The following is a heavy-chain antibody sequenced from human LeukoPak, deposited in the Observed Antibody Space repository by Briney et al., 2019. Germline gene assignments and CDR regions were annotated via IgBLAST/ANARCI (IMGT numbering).Heavy chain of an antibody. Sequence: ASVKVSCKASGYTFTGYYMHWVRQAPGQGLEWMGWINPNSGGTNYAQKFQGRVTMTRDTPISTAYMELSRLRSDDTAVYYCARAPGTMVRGVISLFDYLGQGTLVTVSS. J-gene: IGHJ4*02. CDR1: GYTFTGYY. D-gene: IGHD3-10*01. V-gene: IGHV1-2*02. CDR3: ARAPGTMVRGVISLFDY. CDR2: INPNSGGT.